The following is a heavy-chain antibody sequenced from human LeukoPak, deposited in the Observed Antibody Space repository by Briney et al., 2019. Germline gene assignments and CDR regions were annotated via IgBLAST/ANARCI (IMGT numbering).Heavy chain of an antibody. CDR2: SHLIYSGY. D-gene: IGHD3-22*01. CDR3: ARPQYYYDSSGNYGWFDS. CDR1: GFNFTAYG. J-gene: IGHJ5*01. Sequence: KPLESLKISCKVSGFNFTAYGIAWVRQIPGPGLEWMGISHLIYSGYNYNQSFPGQIPISADKSSSTAYLPWNSLTASDTAMYYCARPQYYYDSSGNYGWFDSWGQGTLVTVSS. V-gene: IGHV5-51*03.